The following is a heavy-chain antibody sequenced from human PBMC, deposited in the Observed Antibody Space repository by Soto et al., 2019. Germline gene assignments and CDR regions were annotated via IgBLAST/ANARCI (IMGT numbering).Heavy chain of an antibody. J-gene: IGHJ4*02. CDR1: GGTFSSYA. CDR3: ASPNVDTSMVTHWDY. Sequence: QVQLVQSGAEGKKPGSSVKGSCQASGGTFSSYAISWVRQAPGPGLEWMGGIIPIFGTANYAQKFQGSVTITADKSTRTAYIELSSLRSEDTAVYYCASPNVDTSMVTHWDYWGQGTLVTVSS. CDR2: IIPIFGTA. D-gene: IGHD5-18*01. V-gene: IGHV1-69*06.